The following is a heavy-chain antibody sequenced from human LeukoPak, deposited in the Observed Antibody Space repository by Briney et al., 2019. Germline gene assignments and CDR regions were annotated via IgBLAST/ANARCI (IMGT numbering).Heavy chain of an antibody. V-gene: IGHV3-48*02. J-gene: IGHJ4*02. Sequence: PGGSLRLSCAASGFTFSSYSMNWVRQAPWKGLEWVSYISSSSNTIYYADSVKGRFSISRDNAKNSLYLQMNSLRDEDTAVYYCARDPNWNGGYWGQGTLVTVSS. CDR1: GFTFSSYS. CDR3: ARDPNWNGGY. D-gene: IGHD1-1*01. CDR2: ISSSSNTI.